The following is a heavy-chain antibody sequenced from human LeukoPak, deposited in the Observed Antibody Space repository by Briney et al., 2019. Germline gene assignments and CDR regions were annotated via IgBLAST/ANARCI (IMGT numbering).Heavy chain of an antibody. J-gene: IGHJ4*02. V-gene: IGHV3-33*01. Sequence: GRSLRLSCAASGFTFSSYGMHWVRQAPGKGLEWVAVIWYDGSNKYYADSVKGRFTISRDNSKNTLYLQMNSLRAEDTAVYYCARSATEARYCFGGNRYYFDCWGQGTLVTVSS. CDR3: ARSATEARYCFGGNRYYFDC. CDR2: IWYDGSNK. CDR1: GFTFSSYG. D-gene: IGHD2-15*01.